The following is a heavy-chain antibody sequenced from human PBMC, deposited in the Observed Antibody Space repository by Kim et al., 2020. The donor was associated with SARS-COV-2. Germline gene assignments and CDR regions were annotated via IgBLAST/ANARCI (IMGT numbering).Heavy chain of an antibody. Sequence: TNYNPSLKSRVTMSVDTSKNQFSLKLSSVTAADTAVYYCARTVGATEFDYWGQGTLVTVSS. CDR3: ARTVGATEFDY. J-gene: IGHJ4*02. V-gene: IGHV4-4*07. D-gene: IGHD1-26*01. CDR2: T.